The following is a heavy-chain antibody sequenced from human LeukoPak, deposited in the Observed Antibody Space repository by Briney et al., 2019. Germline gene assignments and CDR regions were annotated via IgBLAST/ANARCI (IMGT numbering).Heavy chain of an antibody. CDR2: IILIFGIA. CDR3: ASMGYCSGGSCYRIDYYGMDV. J-gene: IGHJ6*02. V-gene: IGHV1-69*04. CDR1: GGTFSSYA. D-gene: IGHD2-15*01. Sequence: ASVKVSCKASGGTFSSYAISWVRQAPGQGLEWMGRIILIFGIANYAQKFQGRVTITADKSTSTAYMELSSLRSEDTAVYYCASMGYCSGGSCYRIDYYGMDVWGQGTTVTVSS.